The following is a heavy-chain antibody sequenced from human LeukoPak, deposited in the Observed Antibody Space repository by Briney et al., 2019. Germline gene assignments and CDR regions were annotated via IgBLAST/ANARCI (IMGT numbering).Heavy chain of an antibody. CDR1: GGSIRSTTYY. Sequence: SETLSLTCGVSGGSIRSTTYYWGWIRQPPGKGLEWIGSIYYSGNTYDNPSLKSRVTISVDTSKKQFSLKVRYVTAADTAVYYCARHRSGWLQSSFDYWGQGIMVTVSS. CDR3: ARHRSGWLQSSFDY. J-gene: IGHJ4*02. CDR2: IYYSGNT. D-gene: IGHD5-24*01. V-gene: IGHV4-39*01.